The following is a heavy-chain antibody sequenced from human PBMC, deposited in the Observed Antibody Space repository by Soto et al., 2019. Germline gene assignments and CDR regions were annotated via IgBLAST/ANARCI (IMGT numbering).Heavy chain of an antibody. Sequence: ASVKVSCKFSGYNFINYGMTWVRQAPGQGLEWMGWISGSNGATKYAQRFQARVTLTTDTSTNTAYMELRSLRLDDTAGYYCARDSKWLIINGNWFDSWGQGTLVTVSS. D-gene: IGHD5-12*01. CDR1: GYNFINYG. J-gene: IGHJ5*01. V-gene: IGHV1-18*04. CDR2: ISGSNGAT. CDR3: ARDSKWLIINGNWFDS.